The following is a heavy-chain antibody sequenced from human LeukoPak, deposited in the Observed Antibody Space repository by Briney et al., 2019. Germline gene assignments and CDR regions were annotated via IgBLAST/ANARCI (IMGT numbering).Heavy chain of an antibody. CDR1: GFTFSSYG. CDR2: ISGSGGST. CDR3: ARDSSSWYVTTFDY. V-gene: IGHV3-23*01. J-gene: IGHJ4*02. D-gene: IGHD6-13*01. Sequence: GGTLRLSCAASGFTFSSYGMSWVRQAPGKGLEWVSAISGSGGSTYYADSVKGRFTISRDNAKNSLYLQMNSLRAEDTAVYYCARDSSSWYVTTFDYWGQGTLVTVSS.